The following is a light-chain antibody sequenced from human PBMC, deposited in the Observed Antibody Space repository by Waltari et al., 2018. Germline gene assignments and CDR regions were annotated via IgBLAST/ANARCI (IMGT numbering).Light chain of an antibody. CDR3: CSFAGTYTWV. J-gene: IGLJ3*02. V-gene: IGLV2-11*01. CDR1: TSDVGGYNY. CDR2: DVT. Sequence: SALTQPRSVSGSPGQSVTISCTGTTSDVGGYNYVSWYQHHPGKAPQLMILDVTQRPSGVPDRFSGSKSANTASLTISGLQAEDEADYYCCSFAGTYTWVFGGGTKVTVL.